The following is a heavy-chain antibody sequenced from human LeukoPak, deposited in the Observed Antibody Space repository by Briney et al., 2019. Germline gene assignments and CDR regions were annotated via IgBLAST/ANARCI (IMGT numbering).Heavy chain of an antibody. D-gene: IGHD2-2*01. J-gene: IGHJ4*02. V-gene: IGHV3-30*03. CDR1: GFSFTSYG. CDR3: ARVRYCDSTSCYFADY. Sequence: GGSLRLSCAASGFSFTSYGMHWVRQAPGKGLEWVAVISYDGSNKFYADSVKGRFTISRDSAKNSLYLQMNSLSPEDTAVYYCARVRYCDSTSCYFADYWGQGTLVTVSS. CDR2: ISYDGSNK.